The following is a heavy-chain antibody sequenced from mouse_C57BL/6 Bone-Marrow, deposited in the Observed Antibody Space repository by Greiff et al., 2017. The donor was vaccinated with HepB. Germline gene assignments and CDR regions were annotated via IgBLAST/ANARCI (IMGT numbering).Heavy chain of an antibody. Sequence: QVQLQQSGAELVKPGASVKLSCKASGYTFTEYTIHWVKQRSGQGLEWIGWFYPGSGSIKYNEKFKGKATLTVDTSSSTAYMQLSSLTSEDSAVYYCAREGYGYDDGRDWFAYWGQGTLVTVSA. D-gene: IGHD2-2*01. CDR1: GYTFTEYT. J-gene: IGHJ3*01. V-gene: IGHV1-62-2*01. CDR3: AREGYGYDDGRDWFAY. CDR2: FYPGSGSI.